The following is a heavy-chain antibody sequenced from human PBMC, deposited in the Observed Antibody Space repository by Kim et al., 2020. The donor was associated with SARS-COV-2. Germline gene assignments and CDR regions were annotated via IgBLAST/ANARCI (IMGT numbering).Heavy chain of an antibody. D-gene: IGHD3-16*02. Sequence: SETLSLTCTVSGGSISSSSYYWGWIRQPPGKGLEWIVSIYYSGSTYYNPSLKSRVIISVDTSKNQFSLKLSSVTAADTAVYYCARHAEYDYVWGSYRYWGQGTLVTVSS. V-gene: IGHV4-39*01. CDR3: ARHAEYDYVWGSYRY. CDR1: GGSISSSSYY. J-gene: IGHJ4*02. CDR2: IYYSGST.